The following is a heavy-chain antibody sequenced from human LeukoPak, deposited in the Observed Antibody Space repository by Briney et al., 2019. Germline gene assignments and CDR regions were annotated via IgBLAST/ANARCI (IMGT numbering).Heavy chain of an antibody. CDR3: ARHLNNCGDDCYIFDY. Sequence: SETLSLTCTVSGGSIFSYYWSWIRQPPGKGLEWMGYIYYSGSTNYNPSLESRVTISVDTSKNQFSLRVSSVTAADTAVYYCARHLNNCGDDCYIFDYWGQGTLVTVSS. CDR2: IYYSGST. J-gene: IGHJ4*02. V-gene: IGHV4-59*08. CDR1: GGSIFSYY. D-gene: IGHD2-21*01.